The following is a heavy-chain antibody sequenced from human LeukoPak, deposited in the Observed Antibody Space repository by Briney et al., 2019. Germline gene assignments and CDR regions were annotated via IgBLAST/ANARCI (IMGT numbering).Heavy chain of an antibody. CDR3: VKDLMGGSYVSVD. CDR1: GFTFSNYA. J-gene: IGHJ4*02. D-gene: IGHD1-26*01. V-gene: IGHV3-64D*06. CDR2: ISSNVVST. Sequence: GGSLRLSCSASGFTFSNYAMHWVRQAPGKGREYVSAISSNVVSTYYADSVKGRFTIYRDKYKNTLYLQMSSLRAEDTAVCCCVKDLMGGSYVSVDWGQGTLDSVSS.